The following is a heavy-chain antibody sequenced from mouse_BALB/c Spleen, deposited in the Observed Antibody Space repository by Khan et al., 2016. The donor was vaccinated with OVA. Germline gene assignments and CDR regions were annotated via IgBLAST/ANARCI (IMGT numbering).Heavy chain of an antibody. J-gene: IGHJ2*01. CDR1: GYTFTKYG. V-gene: IGHV9-1*02. CDR2: INTYTGEP. Sequence: QIQLVQSGPELKKPGETVKISCKASGYTFTKYGMNWVKQAPGKGLKWMGWINTYTGEPTYADDFKGRFVFSLETSASTAYLQINNLKNEDMATYFCARSKVNGYDERVFDYWGQGTTLTVSS. CDR3: ARSKVNGYDERVFDY. D-gene: IGHD2-2*01.